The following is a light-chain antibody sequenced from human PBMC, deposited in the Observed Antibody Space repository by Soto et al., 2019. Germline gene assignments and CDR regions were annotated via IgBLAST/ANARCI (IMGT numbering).Light chain of an antibody. V-gene: IGKV3-20*01. CDR2: GAS. CDR3: QRYDSSAAIFT. J-gene: IGKJ3*01. Sequence: EIVLTQSPGTLSLSPGERATLSCRASQSISNSYLAWYQQKPGQAPRLLIYGASSRATGIPDRFSGSGSGTAFTLTLSRLEPEDFAVYYCQRYDSSAAIFTFGPGTKVDFK. CDR1: QSISNSY.